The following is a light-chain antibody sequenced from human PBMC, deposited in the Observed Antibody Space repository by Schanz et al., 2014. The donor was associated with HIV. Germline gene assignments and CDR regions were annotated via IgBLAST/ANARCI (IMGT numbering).Light chain of an antibody. CDR3: QKYNGAPRT. J-gene: IGKJ1*01. CDR1: QGISNY. CDR2: SAS. Sequence: DIQMTQSPSYLSASVGDRITLTCRASQGISNYLAWYQQKPGRVPKLLIYSASTLQSGVPSRFSGSGSGTDFTLTISSLQPEDVATYYCQKYNGAPRTFGQGTRVEIK. V-gene: IGKV1-27*01.